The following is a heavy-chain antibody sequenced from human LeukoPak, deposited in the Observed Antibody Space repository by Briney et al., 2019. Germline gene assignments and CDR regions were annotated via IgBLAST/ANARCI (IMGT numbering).Heavy chain of an antibody. CDR2: INHSGGT. V-gene: IGHV4-34*01. CDR1: GGPFSGYY. D-gene: IGHD3/OR15-3a*01. CDR3: ARVSNFWTAYYDY. J-gene: IGHJ4*02. Sequence: PSETLSLTCAVYGGPFSGYYWSWIRQPPGKGLEWIGEINHSGGTYYKPSLNSRVTMSVDTSKKQFSLRLSSVTAADTAVYYCARVSNFWTAYYDYWGQGALVTVSS.